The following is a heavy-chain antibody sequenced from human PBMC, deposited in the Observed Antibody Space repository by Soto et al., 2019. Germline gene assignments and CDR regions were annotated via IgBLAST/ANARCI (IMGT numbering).Heavy chain of an antibody. J-gene: IGHJ4*02. CDR2: FDPEDGET. D-gene: IGHD3-22*01. CDR1: GYTLTELS. Sequence: GASVKVSCKVSGYTLTELSMHWVRQAPGKGLEWMGGFDPEDGETIYAQKFQGRVTMTEDTSTDTAYMELSSLRSEDTAVYYCATVHYYYDSSRYFDYWGQGTLVTVSS. CDR3: ATVHYYYDSSRYFDY. V-gene: IGHV1-24*01.